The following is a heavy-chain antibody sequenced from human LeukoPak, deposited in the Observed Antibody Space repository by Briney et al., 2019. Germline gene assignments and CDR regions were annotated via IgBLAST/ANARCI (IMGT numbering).Heavy chain of an antibody. Sequence: GASVKVSCKASGYTFTSYDINWVRQATGQGLEWMGWMNPNSGNTGYAQKFQGRVTMTRDTSTSTVYMELSSLRSEDTAVYYCARDHGSAYYRAPRHWGQGTLVTVSS. D-gene: IGHD3-10*01. CDR2: MNPNSGNT. V-gene: IGHV1-8*01. CDR3: ARDHGSAYYRAPRH. J-gene: IGHJ4*02. CDR1: GYTFTSYD.